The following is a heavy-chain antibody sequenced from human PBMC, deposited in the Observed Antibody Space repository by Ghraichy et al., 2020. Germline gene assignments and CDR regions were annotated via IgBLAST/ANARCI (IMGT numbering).Heavy chain of an antibody. CDR3: ARGHITIFGVVNAFDI. CDR2: MNPNSGNT. J-gene: IGHJ3*02. Sequence: ASVKVSCKASGYTFTSYDINWVRQATGQGLEWMGWMNPNSGNTGYAQKFQGRVTMTRNTSISTAYMELSSLRSEDTAVYYCARGHITIFGVVNAFDIWGQGTMVTVSS. V-gene: IGHV1-8*01. CDR1: GYTFTSYD. D-gene: IGHD3-3*01.